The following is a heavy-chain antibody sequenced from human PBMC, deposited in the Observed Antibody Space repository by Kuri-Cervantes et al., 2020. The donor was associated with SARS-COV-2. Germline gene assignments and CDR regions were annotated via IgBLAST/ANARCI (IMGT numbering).Heavy chain of an antibody. J-gene: IGHJ4*02. V-gene: IGHV4-34*01. D-gene: IGHD3-22*01. CDR1: GGSFNNYY. CDR2: INHSGST. Sequence: ESLKISCAVYGGSFNNYYWSWIRQPPGKGLEWIGEINHSGSTNYNPSLKSRVTISVDTSKNQFSLKLSSVTAADTAVYYCARGGSMIVVRRYFDYWGQGTLVTVSS. CDR3: ARGGSMIVVRRYFDY.